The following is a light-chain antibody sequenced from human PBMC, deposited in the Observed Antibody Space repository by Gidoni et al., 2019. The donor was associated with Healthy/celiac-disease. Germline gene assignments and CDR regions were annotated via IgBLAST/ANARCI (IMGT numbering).Light chain of an antibody. CDR1: QSVSSN. CDR3: QQYNNWPPAT. Sequence: EIVITQSPATLSVSPGDRATLACRASQSVSSNLAWYQQKPGQAPRLLIYGASTRASGLPARFSGSGSGTEFTLTISSLQSEDFAVYYCQQYNNWPPATFSQGTRLEIK. CDR2: GAS. V-gene: IGKV3D-15*01. J-gene: IGKJ5*01.